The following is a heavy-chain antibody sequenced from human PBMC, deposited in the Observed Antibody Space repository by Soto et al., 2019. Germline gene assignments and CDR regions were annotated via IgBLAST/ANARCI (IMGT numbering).Heavy chain of an antibody. CDR3: AKRPGYYMGF. Sequence: EVQLLESGGGLVQSGGSLRLSCAASGFIVTNYAMSWVRQAPGQGLEWVSTFGTSGNTYYADSVKGRFTISRDNSKNTLFLQMNSLRAEDTALYYCAKRPGYYMGFWGKGTPVTVSS. CDR2: FGTSGNT. V-gene: IGHV3-23*01. CDR1: GFIVTNYA. J-gene: IGHJ6*03. D-gene: IGHD6-25*01.